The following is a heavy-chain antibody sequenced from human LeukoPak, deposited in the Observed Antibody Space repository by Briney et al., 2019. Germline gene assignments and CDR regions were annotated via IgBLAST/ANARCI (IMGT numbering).Heavy chain of an antibody. CDR3: ARGLKHYDSSGYYWSSRLYGMDV. V-gene: IGHV4-34*01. J-gene: IGHJ6*02. CDR1: GGSFSGYN. Sequence: SETLSLTCAVYGGSFSGYNWSWIRQPPGKGLGWIGEINHSGSTNYNPSLKSRVTISVDTSKNQFSLKLSSVTAADTAVYYCARGLKHYDSSGYYWSSRLYGMDVWGQGTTVTVSS. D-gene: IGHD3-22*01. CDR2: INHSGST.